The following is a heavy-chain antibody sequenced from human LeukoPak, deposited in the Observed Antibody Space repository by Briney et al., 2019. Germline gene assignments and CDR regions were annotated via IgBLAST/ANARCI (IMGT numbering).Heavy chain of an antibody. CDR3: ARDGDAFDI. J-gene: IGHJ3*02. Sequence: GGSLRLSCVASGFTVSSNFMSWVRQAPGKGLEWVSVIFSDGTTHYADSVKGRFTISRDNAKNTLHLQMNSLRAEDTAVYYCARDGDAFDIWGQGTMVTVSS. CDR1: GFTVSSNF. CDR2: IFSDGTT. V-gene: IGHV3-53*01.